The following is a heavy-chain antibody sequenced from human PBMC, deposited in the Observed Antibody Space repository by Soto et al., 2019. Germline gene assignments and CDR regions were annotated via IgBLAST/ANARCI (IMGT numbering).Heavy chain of an antibody. J-gene: IGHJ4*02. CDR3: ARQKHNTAASD. Sequence: QLQLQESGPGLVKPSETLSLTCTVSGGSISSSSYYWGWIRQPPGKGLEWIGSIYYSGSTYYNPSLKSRVTISVDTSKNQFSLKLSSVTAADTAVYYCARQKHNTAASDWGQGTLVTVSS. D-gene: IGHD5-18*01. V-gene: IGHV4-39*01. CDR2: IYYSGST. CDR1: GGSISSSSYY.